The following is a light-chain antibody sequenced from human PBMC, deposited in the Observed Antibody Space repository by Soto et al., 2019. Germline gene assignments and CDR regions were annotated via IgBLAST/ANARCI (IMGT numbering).Light chain of an antibody. CDR2: EVS. J-gene: IGLJ1*01. Sequence: QSALTQPASVSGSPEQSITISHTGTSSEIGGYNFVSWFQQHPGKAPKFIFFEVSARPSGISNRFSGSKSGNTASLTISGLQAEDEAEYYCSSYTNINTRACVFGTGTKVTVL. CDR1: SSEIGGYNF. CDR3: SSYTNINTRACV. V-gene: IGLV2-14*01.